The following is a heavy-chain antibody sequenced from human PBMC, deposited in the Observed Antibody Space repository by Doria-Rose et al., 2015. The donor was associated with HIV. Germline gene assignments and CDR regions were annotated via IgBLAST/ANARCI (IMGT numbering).Heavy chain of an antibody. Sequence: QVTLKESGPVLVKPTETLTLTCTVSGVSLSSPGMGVSWIRQPPGKALEWLANIFSDDERSYKTSLKSRLTISRGTSKSQLVLTMTDMDTVDTATYYCARIKSSRWYHKYYFDFWGQGTLVIVS. CDR1: GVSLSSPGMG. D-gene: IGHD6-13*01. V-gene: IGHV2-26*01. CDR3: ARIKSSRWYHKYYFDF. CDR2: IFSDDER. J-gene: IGHJ4*02.